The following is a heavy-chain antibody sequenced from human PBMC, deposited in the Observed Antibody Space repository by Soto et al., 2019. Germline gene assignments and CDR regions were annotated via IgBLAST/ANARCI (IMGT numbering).Heavy chain of an antibody. D-gene: IGHD3-10*01. CDR2: ISAYNGNT. CDR1: GYTFTSYG. V-gene: IGHV1-18*01. CDR3: ARGTGTYYGSGSFELRWFDP. J-gene: IGHJ5*02. Sequence: QVQLVQSGAEVKKPGASVKVSCKASGYTFTSYGISWVRQAPGQGLEWMGWISAYNGNTNYAQKLQGRVTMTTDTSTSKAYMELRSLRSDDTAVYYCARGTGTYYGSGSFELRWFDPWGQGTLVTVSS.